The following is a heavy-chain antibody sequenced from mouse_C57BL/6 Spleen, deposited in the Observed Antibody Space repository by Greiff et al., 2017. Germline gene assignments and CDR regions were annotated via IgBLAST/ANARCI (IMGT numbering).Heavy chain of an antibody. Sequence: EVKVEESGGGLVQPGGSMKLSCVASGFTFSNYWMNWVRQSPEKGLEWVAQIRLKSDNYATHYAESVKGRFTISRDDSKSSVYLQMNNLRAEDTGIYYCTGSYDYDDWYFDVWGTGTTVTVSS. CDR1: GFTFSNYW. CDR3: TGSYDYDDWYFDV. J-gene: IGHJ1*03. D-gene: IGHD2-4*01. V-gene: IGHV6-3*01. CDR2: IRLKSDNYAT.